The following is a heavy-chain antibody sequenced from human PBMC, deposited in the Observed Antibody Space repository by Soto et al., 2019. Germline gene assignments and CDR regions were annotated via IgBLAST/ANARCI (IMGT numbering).Heavy chain of an antibody. CDR3: ARDVVTASFDY. CDR2: IWYDGSNK. Sequence: TGGSLRLSCAASGFTFSSYGMHWVRQAPGKGLEWVAVIWYDGSNKYYADSVKGRFTISRDNSKNTLYLQMNSLRAEDTAVYYCARDVVTASFDYWGQGTLVTVSS. CDR1: GFTFSSYG. V-gene: IGHV3-33*01. D-gene: IGHD3-22*01. J-gene: IGHJ4*02.